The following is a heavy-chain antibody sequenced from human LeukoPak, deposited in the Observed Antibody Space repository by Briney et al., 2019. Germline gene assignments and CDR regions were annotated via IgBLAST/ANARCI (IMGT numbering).Heavy chain of an antibody. CDR1: GFTFSSYA. CDR2: ISGSGGST. V-gene: IGHV3-23*01. J-gene: IGHJ5*02. D-gene: IGHD3-10*01. Sequence: GGSLRLSCAASGFTFSSYAMSWVRQAPGKGLEWDSAISGSGGSTYYADSVKGRFTISRDNSKNTLYLQMNSLRAEDTAVYYCAKDWGQLRGVDWFDPWGQGTLVTVSS. CDR3: AKDWGQLRGVDWFDP.